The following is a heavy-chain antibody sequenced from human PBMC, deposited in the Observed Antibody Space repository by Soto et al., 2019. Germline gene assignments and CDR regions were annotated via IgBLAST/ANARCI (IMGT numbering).Heavy chain of an antibody. J-gene: IGHJ6*03. D-gene: IGHD5-12*01. CDR2: INPNSGVT. V-gene: IGHV1-2*04. CDR1: GDTFNDYY. CDR3: ARESGGATATLDYYYFYMDV. Sequence: QVQLVQSGAEVKKPGASVTVSCRSSGDTFNDYYIHWVRQAPGQGLEWMGWINPNSGVTKYAQKFQGWVSMTRDTSIRTGYMQLSRLRSDDTAVYYCARESGGATATLDYYYFYMDVWGTGNTVTVSS.